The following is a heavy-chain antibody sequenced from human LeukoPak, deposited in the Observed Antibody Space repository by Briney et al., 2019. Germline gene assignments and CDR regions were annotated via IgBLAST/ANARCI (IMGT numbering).Heavy chain of an antibody. D-gene: IGHD6-6*01. J-gene: IGHJ4*02. CDR1: GGSFSGYY. Sequence: SETLSLTCAVYGGSFSGYYWSWIRQPPGKGLEWIGEINHRGSTNYNPSLKSRVTISVDTSKNQFSLKLSSVTAADTAVYYCARESIAARYFDYWGQGTLVTVSS. V-gene: IGHV4-34*01. CDR3: ARESIAARYFDY. CDR2: INHRGST.